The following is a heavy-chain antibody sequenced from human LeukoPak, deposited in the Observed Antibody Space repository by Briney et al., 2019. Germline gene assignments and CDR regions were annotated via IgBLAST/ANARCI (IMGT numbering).Heavy chain of an antibody. Sequence: SVKVSCKASGGTFSSYAISRVRQAPGQGLEWMGGIIPIFGTANYAQKFQGRVTITADESTSTAYMELSSLRSEDTAVYYCAVTSGYYYDSSGKSRGWFDPWGQGTLVTVSS. V-gene: IGHV1-69*13. CDR1: GGTFSSYA. D-gene: IGHD3-22*01. CDR3: AVTSGYYYDSSGKSRGWFDP. J-gene: IGHJ5*02. CDR2: IIPIFGTA.